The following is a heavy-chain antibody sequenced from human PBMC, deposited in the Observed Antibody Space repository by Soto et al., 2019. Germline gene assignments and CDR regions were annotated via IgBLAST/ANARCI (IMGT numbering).Heavy chain of an antibody. CDR3: ARDGRPYYDFWSGYYPYYYYYGMDV. V-gene: IGHV4-38-2*02. J-gene: IGHJ6*02. D-gene: IGHD3-3*01. CDR1: GYSIGSGYY. Sequence: PSETLSLTCAVSGYSIGSGYYWGWIRQPPGKGLEWIGSIYHSGSTYYNPSLKSRVTISVDTSKNQFSLKLSSVTAADTAVYYCARDGRPYYDFWSGYYPYYYYYGMDVWGQGTTVTVSS. CDR2: IYHSGST.